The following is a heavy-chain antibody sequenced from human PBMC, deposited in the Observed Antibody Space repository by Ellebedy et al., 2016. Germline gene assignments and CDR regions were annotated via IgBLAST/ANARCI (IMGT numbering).Heavy chain of an antibody. CDR1: GGSISSYY. J-gene: IGHJ3*02. V-gene: IGHV4-4*07. CDR2: IYTSGTT. Sequence: SETLSLTXTVSGGSISSYYWSWVRQPAGKGLKWIGRIYTSGTTDYNPSLKSRVTMSLDTSKNQFSLILSSVTAADTAAYYCARASPILDDAFDIWGQGTMVTVSS. CDR3: ARASPILDDAFDI. D-gene: IGHD2-2*02.